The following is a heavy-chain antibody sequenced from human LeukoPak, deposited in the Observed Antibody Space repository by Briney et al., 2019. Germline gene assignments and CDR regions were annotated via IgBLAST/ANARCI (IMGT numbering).Heavy chain of an antibody. CDR3: ARDRGQWLVYNWFDP. CDR2: ISSSGSTI. D-gene: IGHD6-19*01. J-gene: IGHJ5*02. CDR1: GFTFSDYY. V-gene: IGHV3-11*01. Sequence: GGSLRLSCAASGFTFSDYYMSWIRQTPRKGLEWVSYISSSGSTIYYADSVKGRFTISRDNAKNSLYLQMNSLRAEDSAVYYCARDRGQWLVYNWFDPWGQGTLVTVSS.